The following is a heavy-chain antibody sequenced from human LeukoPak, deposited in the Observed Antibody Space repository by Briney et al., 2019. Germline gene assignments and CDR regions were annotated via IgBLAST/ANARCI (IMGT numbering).Heavy chain of an antibody. Sequence: PGGSLRLSCAISGFTFGDYEMNWVRQAPGRGLEWLSYITSTGRVVYYIDSVKGRFTTSRDNARSSLFLQMNSLRAEDTAVYYCARPYYDFWSGYLYYFDYWGQGTLVTVSS. V-gene: IGHV3-48*03. CDR3: ARPYYDFWSGYLYYFDY. J-gene: IGHJ4*02. CDR2: ITSTGRVV. D-gene: IGHD3-3*01. CDR1: GFTFGDYE.